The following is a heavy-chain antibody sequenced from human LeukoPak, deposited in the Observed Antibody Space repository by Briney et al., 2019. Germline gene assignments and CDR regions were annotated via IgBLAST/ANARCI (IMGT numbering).Heavy chain of an antibody. V-gene: IGHV3-15*01. CDR1: GSTLSKAW. CDR3: SSNLGDCSGGSCYSVY. D-gene: IGHD2-15*01. J-gene: IGHJ4*02. Sequence: TGGSLRPSCAPSGSTLSKAWMGWARQPPGKGLGWVGRIKSKIVGGTTDYAAPVKGRFTISRDDSKNTLYLQMNSLKTEDTAVYYCSSNLGDCSGGSCYSVYWGQGTLVTVSS. CDR2: IKSKIVGGTT.